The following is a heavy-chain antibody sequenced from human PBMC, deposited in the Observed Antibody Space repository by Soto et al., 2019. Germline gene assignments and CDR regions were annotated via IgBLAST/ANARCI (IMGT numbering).Heavy chain of an antibody. V-gene: IGHV6-1*01. CDR2: TYFRSKWYS. J-gene: IGHJ5*02. CDR3: ARGRADFSKDSRFDP. CDR1: GDSVSSNSVV. Sequence: SQTLSLTCDISGDSVSSNSVVWNWIRQSPSRGFEWLGRTYFRSKWYSDYAVSVRSRITIKADTSKNQVSLQLNSVTPEDTAVYYCARGRADFSKDSRFDPWGQGTLVTSPQ.